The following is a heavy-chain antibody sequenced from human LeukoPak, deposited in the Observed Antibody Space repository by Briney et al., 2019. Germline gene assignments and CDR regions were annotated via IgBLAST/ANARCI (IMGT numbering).Heavy chain of an antibody. D-gene: IGHD3-22*01. CDR3: ARASYYYDSSGRAGDFDY. CDR1: GFSLSTSGMC. CDR2: IDWDDDK. V-gene: IGHV2-70*11. Sequence: SGPALVKPTQTLTLTCTFSGFSLSTSGMCVSWIRQPPGKALEWLARIDWDDDKYYSTSLKTRLTISKDTSKNQVVLTMTNMDPVDTATYYCARASYYYDSSGRAGDFDYWGQGTLVTVSS. J-gene: IGHJ4*02.